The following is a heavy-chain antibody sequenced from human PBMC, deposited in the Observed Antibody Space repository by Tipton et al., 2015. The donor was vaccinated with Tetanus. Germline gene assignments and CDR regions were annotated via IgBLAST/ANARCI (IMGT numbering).Heavy chain of an antibody. D-gene: IGHD5-24*01. CDR3: ARWRDGFNRALDS. V-gene: IGHV4-34*01. J-gene: IGHJ4*02. Sequence: TLSLTCAVYYDSFYGYYWSWIRQPPGKGLEWIGEISHSENTNSNPSLQSRVTISMNTANTHIYLNLTSVTAADTAVYYCARWRDGFNRALDSWGQGIMVTVPS. CDR2: ISHSENT. CDR1: YDSFYGYY.